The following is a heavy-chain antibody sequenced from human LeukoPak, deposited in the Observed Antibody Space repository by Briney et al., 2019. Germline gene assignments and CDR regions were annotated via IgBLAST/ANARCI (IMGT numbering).Heavy chain of an antibody. Sequence: SETLSLTCTVSGDSISSNYWSWIRQPPGKGLEWIGYINYSGSTNYNFSLKSRVTISVDTSKNQFSLKLSSVTAADTAVYYCARDRVAVAQYYFDYWGQGTLVTVSS. CDR1: GDSISSNY. V-gene: IGHV4-59*12. CDR3: ARDRVAVAQYYFDY. CDR2: INYSGST. D-gene: IGHD6-19*01. J-gene: IGHJ4*02.